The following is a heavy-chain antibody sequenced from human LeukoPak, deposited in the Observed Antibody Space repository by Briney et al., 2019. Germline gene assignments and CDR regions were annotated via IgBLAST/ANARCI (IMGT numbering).Heavy chain of an antibody. V-gene: IGHV1-69*05. CDR3: AREREGLGYCSSTSCYTNWFDP. D-gene: IGHD2-2*02. CDR1: GSTFSSYA. CDR2: IIPIFGTA. Sequence: GASVTVSFKASGSTFSSYAISWVRQAPGQGLEWMGGIIPIFGTANYAQKFQGRVTITTDESTSTAYMELSSLRSEDTAVYYCAREREGLGYCSSTSCYTNWFDPWGQGTLVTVSS. J-gene: IGHJ5*02.